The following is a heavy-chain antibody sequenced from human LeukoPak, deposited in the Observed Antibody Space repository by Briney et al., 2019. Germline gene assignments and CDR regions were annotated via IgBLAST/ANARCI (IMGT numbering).Heavy chain of an antibody. J-gene: IGHJ4*02. CDR2: ISGSGGNT. D-gene: IGHD1-26*01. Sequence: GGSLRLSCAASGFSFSNYAMSWVRQAPGKGLEWVSAISGSGGNTYNADSVKGRFTISRDNAKNTLYLQMNSLRAEDTAVYYCVRDLGGRSGYWGQGTLVTVSS. V-gene: IGHV3-23*01. CDR1: GFSFSNYA. CDR3: VRDLGGRSGY.